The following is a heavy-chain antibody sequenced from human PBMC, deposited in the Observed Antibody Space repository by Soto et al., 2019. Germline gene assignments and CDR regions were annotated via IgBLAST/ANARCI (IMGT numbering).Heavy chain of an antibody. Sequence: QVQLVQSGAEVKKPGASVKVSCKASGYTFINYYIHWVRQAPGQGLEWMGVINPNGGSTVYAQKFQGRVTLTRDTSTSTVYVELSSLRSDDTAVYFCVRATAARQRDYSHHYYLHIWGKGTTVTVSS. D-gene: IGHD6-6*01. J-gene: IGHJ6*03. CDR2: INPNGGST. CDR3: VRATAARQRDYSHHYYLHI. V-gene: IGHV1-46*03. CDR1: GYTFINYY.